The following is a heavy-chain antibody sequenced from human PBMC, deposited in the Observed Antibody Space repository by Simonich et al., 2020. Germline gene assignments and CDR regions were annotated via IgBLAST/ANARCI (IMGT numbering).Heavy chain of an antibody. V-gene: IGHV1-2*02. CDR3: ARNGLVGILKAFDI. CDR1: GYTLTGYY. CDR2: INPNRGGT. D-gene: IGHD2-21*01. Sequence: QVQLVQSWAEVKKPGASVQVSCKASGYTLTGYYLHWVRQDPGQGLEWMGWINPNRGGTNYAQKFQGRVTMTRDTSISTAYMELSRLRSDDTAVYYCARNGLVGILKAFDIWGQGTMVTVSS. J-gene: IGHJ3*02.